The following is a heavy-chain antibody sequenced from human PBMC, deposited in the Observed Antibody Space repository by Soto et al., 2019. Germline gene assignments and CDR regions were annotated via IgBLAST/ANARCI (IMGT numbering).Heavy chain of an antibody. D-gene: IGHD6-19*01. CDR1: GFTFSSYG. V-gene: IGHV3-30*18. J-gene: IGHJ4*02. CDR3: AKGGYSSGWGFDY. CDR2: ISYDGSNK. Sequence: QVQLVESGGGVVQPGRSLRLSCAASGFTFSSYGMHWVRQAPGKGLEWVAVISYDGSNKYYADSVKGRFTISRDNSKNTLYLQMNSLTAEDTAVYYCAKGGYSSGWGFDYWGQGTLVTVSS.